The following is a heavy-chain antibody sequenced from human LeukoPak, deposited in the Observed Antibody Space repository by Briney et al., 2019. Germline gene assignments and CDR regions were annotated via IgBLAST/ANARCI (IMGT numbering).Heavy chain of an antibody. CDR1: GGSISSYY. J-gene: IGHJ4*02. D-gene: IGHD3-22*01. Sequence: PSETLSLTCTVSGGSISSYYWSWIRQPPGKGLEWIGSIYHSGSTYYNPSLKSRVTISVDTSKNQFSLKLSSVTAADTAVYYCARVVTDYFDYWGQGTLVTVSS. V-gene: IGHV4-59*08. CDR2: IYHSGST. CDR3: ARVVTDYFDY.